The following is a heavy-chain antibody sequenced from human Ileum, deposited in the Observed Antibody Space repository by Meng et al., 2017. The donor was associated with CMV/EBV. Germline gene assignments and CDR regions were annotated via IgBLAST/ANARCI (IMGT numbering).Heavy chain of an antibody. J-gene: IGHJ4*02. CDR2: IYSDDSA. CDR3: ATVEVYSSGWTPYRY. Sequence: DVQLVESGGGLVQPGGSLRRSCVVSGFTVSSKYMTWVRQSPEKGLEWLSVIYSDDSAFYGDSVRDRFIISRDNSKNTVYLQMNNLRVEDTAIYYCATVEVYSSGWTPYRYWGQGPLVTVSS. V-gene: IGHV3-66*01. D-gene: IGHD6-19*01. CDR1: GFTVSSKY.